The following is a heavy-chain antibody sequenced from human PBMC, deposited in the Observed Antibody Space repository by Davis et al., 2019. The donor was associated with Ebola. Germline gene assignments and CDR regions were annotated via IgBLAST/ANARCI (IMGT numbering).Heavy chain of an antibody. J-gene: IGHJ4*02. Sequence: SVKVSCKASGGTFSSYAISWVRQAPGQGLEWMGGIIPIFGTANYAQKFQGRVTITADESTSTAYMELSSLRSEDTAVYYCARDPIAVAGPFDYWGQGTLVTVSS. CDR1: GGTFSSYA. CDR2: IIPIFGTA. CDR3: ARDPIAVAGPFDY. V-gene: IGHV1-69*13. D-gene: IGHD6-19*01.